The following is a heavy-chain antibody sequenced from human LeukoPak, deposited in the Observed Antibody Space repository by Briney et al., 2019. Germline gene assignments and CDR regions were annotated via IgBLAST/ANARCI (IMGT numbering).Heavy chain of an antibody. CDR2: ISSSSSTI. D-gene: IGHD6-13*01. CDR3: ARVRLAAAPDY. V-gene: IGHV3-48*01. J-gene: IGHJ4*02. CDR1: GFTVSSNY. Sequence: GGSLRLSCAASGFTVSSNYMSWVRQAPGKGLEWVSYISSSSSTIYYADSVKGRFTISRDNAKNSLYLQMNSLRAEDTAVYYCARVRLAAAPDYWAREPWSPSPQ.